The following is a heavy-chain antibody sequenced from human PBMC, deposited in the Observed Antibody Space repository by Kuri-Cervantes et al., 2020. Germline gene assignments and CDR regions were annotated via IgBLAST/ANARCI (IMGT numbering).Heavy chain of an antibody. V-gene: IGHV3-30-3*01. CDR3: ARLGKGYYYGMVV. CDR2: ISYDGSNK. CDR1: GFTFSSYA. Sequence: GGSLRLSCAASGFTFSSYAMHWVRRAPGKGLEWVAVISYDGSNKYYADSVKGRFTISRDNSKNTLYLQMNSLRAEDTAVYYCARLGKGYYYGMVVWGQGTTVTVSS. J-gene: IGHJ6*02.